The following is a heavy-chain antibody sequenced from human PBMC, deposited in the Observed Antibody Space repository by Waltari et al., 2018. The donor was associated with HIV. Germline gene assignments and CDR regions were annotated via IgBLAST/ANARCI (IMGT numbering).Heavy chain of an antibody. Sequence: EVPLVESGGGLVKPGGSLRFCCAASGFSLCDYSRKWVRQAPGKGLEWVSSISSTSSYIYYADTVRGRFTISRDNAKNSLYLHMNSLRAEDTAVYYCARVGTSTLDYWGQGTLVTVSS. CDR2: ISSTSSYI. D-gene: IGHD1-26*01. V-gene: IGHV3-21*02. CDR3: ARVGTSTLDY. J-gene: IGHJ4*02. CDR1: GFSLCDYS.